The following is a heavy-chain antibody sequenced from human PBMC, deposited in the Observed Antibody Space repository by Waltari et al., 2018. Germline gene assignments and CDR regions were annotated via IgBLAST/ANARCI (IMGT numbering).Heavy chain of an antibody. CDR2: INPNSGGT. V-gene: IGHV1-2*06. CDR1: GYTFTGCY. CDR3: AREWGSVTAFDI. Sequence: QVQLVQSGAEVKKHGASVKVSCKAYGYTFTGCYMQWVRQAPGQGLEWIGRINPNSGGTNYAQKLQGRVTMTRDTSISTAYMELSRLRSDDTAVYYCAREWGSVTAFDIWGQGTMVTVSS. D-gene: IGHD5-18*01. J-gene: IGHJ3*02.